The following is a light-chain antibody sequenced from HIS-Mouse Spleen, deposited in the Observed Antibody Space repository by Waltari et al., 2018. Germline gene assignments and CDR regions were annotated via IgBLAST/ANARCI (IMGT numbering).Light chain of an antibody. CDR2: GKH. Sequence: SSELTQDPAVSVALGQTVRITCQGDSLRSYYASWYQPKPGQAPVLVIYGKHNRPSGSPDRFSGSSSGNTAALTITGAQAEDEADYYCNSRDSSGNHVVFGGGTKLTVL. J-gene: IGLJ2*01. CDR1: SLRSYY. CDR3: NSRDSSGNHVV. V-gene: IGLV3-19*01.